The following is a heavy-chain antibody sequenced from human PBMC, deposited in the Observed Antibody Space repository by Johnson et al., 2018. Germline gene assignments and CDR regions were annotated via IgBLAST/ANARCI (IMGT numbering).Heavy chain of an antibody. CDR1: GYSISTSY. Sequence: QVQLQESGPGLVKXSETLSLXCTVSGYSISTSYWNWIRQPPGKGLEWIAYIHSIGRTNSNLPLKSRVTISIDTSKNQFSLSLGTVTAADQAVYYCAKGSGYADSSGFSLDAFDIWGQGTMATVSS. CDR2: IHSIGRT. CDR3: AKGSGYADSSGFSLDAFDI. V-gene: IGHV4-59*01. D-gene: IGHD3-22*01. J-gene: IGHJ3*02.